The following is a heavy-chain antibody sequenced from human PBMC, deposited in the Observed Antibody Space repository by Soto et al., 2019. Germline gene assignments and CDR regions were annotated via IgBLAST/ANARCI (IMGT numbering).Heavy chain of an antibody. Sequence: QVQLVQSGAEVKKPGASVKVSCKASGYTFTSYGISWVRQAPGQGLEWMGWISAYNGNTNYAQKLQGRVTMTTDTATSTAYMGLRCLRSDVPAVYYCARDAGVAGELYYWGQGTLVTVSS. D-gene: IGHD3-16*01. CDR1: GYTFTSYG. CDR3: ARDAGVAGELYY. V-gene: IGHV1-18*01. J-gene: IGHJ4*02. CDR2: ISAYNGNT.